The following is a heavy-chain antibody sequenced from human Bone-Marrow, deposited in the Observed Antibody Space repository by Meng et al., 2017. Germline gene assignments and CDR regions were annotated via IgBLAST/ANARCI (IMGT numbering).Heavy chain of an antibody. CDR1: GFTFSDHY. CDR3: GRDGYYGGIWDASDI. V-gene: IGHV3-72*01. J-gene: IGHJ3*02. Sequence: GESLKIPCAVPGFTFSDHYMEWVRHAPGKGLEWVGRSRNKANSYTTEYAASVKGRFTISRDDSKNSVYLQMSSLKSDDTAVYYCGRDGYYGGIWDASDIWGQGTMVTVSS. CDR2: SRNKANSYTT. D-gene: IGHD3-10*01.